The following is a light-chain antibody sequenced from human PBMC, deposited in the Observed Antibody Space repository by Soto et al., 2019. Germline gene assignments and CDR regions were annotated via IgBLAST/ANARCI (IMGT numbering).Light chain of an antibody. V-gene: IGKV3-11*01. CDR2: DAS. Sequence: EIVLTQSPATLSLSPGERATLSCRASQSVSSFLAWYQQKPGQAPRLLIFDASNRATGIPARFSGSVSGTDFTLNISSIEPEDFAVYYCQRRSDWPQFTFGGGNKVEIQ. CDR3: QRRSDWPQFT. J-gene: IGKJ4*01. CDR1: QSVSSF.